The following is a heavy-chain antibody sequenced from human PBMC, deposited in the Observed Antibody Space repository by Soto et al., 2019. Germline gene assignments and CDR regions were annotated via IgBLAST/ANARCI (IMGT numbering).Heavy chain of an antibody. D-gene: IGHD2-2*01. CDR2: IYYSGST. CDR1: GGSINNNYYY. CDR3: ARLHGYCISSSCHGHYAMDV. Sequence: PSETLSLTCSVSGGSINNNYYYWGWVRQPPGKGLEWIGSIYYSGSTYYNPSLNSRVTVSVDTSKNQFSLKVTSVTAADTAVYYCARLHGYCISSSCHGHYAMDVWGQGTTVTVSS. V-gene: IGHV4-39*01. J-gene: IGHJ6*02.